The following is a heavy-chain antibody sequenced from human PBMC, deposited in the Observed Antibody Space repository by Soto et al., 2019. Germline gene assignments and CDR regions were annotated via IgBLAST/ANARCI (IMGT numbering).Heavy chain of an antibody. CDR2: IIPIFGTA. Sequence: ASVKVSCKASGGTFSSYAISWVRQAPGQGLEWMGGIIPIFGTANYAQKFQGRVTITADESTSTAYMELSSLRSEDTAVYYCAREGRILSSSPYTWFDPWGKEPLVTV. CDR3: AREGRILSSSPYTWFDP. J-gene: IGHJ5*02. CDR1: GGTFSSYA. D-gene: IGHD6-6*01. V-gene: IGHV1-69*13.